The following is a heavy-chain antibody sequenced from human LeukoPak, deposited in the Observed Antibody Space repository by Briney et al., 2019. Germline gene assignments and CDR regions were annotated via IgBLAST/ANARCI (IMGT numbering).Heavy chain of an antibody. D-gene: IGHD4-17*01. CDR3: AKDRATVTTLRWFDP. Sequence: GGSLRLSCAASGFTFSSYAMHWVRQAPGKGLEWVAVISYDGSNKYYADSVKGRFTISRDNSKNTLYLQMNSLRAEDTAVYYCAKDRATVTTLRWFDPWGQGTLVTVSS. J-gene: IGHJ5*02. CDR1: GFTFSSYA. V-gene: IGHV3-30*04. CDR2: ISYDGSNK.